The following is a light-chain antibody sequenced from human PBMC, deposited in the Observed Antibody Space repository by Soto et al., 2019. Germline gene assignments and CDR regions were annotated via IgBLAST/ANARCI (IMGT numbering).Light chain of an antibody. CDR3: QQRRDWPPYA. CDR2: DAS. Sequence: EIVLTQSPATLSLSPGERATLSCRASQSVSSYLAWYQQKPGQAPRLLIYDASNRATGIPARFSGRGPGTAFTLTFSSREPENFAVYDCQQRRDWPPYAFGHGTKLEIK. J-gene: IGKJ2*01. V-gene: IGKV3-11*01. CDR1: QSVSSY.